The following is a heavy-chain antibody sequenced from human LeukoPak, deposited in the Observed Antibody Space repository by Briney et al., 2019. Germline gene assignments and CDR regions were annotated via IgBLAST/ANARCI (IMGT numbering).Heavy chain of an antibody. Sequence: PSQTLSLTCAVAGGSISSGGYSGTWIRQPPGKGLEWIGYIYHSGSTYYNPSLKSRVTISVDRSKNQFSLKLSSVTAADTAVYYCARLLPYLTIDYWSQGTLVTVSS. CDR3: ARLLPYLTIDY. CDR1: GGSISSGGYS. D-gene: IGHD1-14*01. J-gene: IGHJ4*02. V-gene: IGHV4-30-2*01. CDR2: IYHSGST.